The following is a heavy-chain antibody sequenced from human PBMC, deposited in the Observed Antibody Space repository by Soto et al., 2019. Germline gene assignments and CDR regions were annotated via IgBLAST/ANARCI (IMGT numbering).Heavy chain of an antibody. CDR1: GYTFTTFG. CDR2: INTSKGNT. V-gene: IGHV1-18*01. CDR3: ATRSPAFDY. J-gene: IGHJ4*02. Sequence: QVQLVQSGPEVKKPGAAVKVSCKTSGYTFTTFGITWVRQAPGQGLEWMGWINTSKGNTNYAQKFQGRVTMTTDTSTRTACMELRSLRSDDTAVYYCATRSPAFDYWGQGTLVTVSS.